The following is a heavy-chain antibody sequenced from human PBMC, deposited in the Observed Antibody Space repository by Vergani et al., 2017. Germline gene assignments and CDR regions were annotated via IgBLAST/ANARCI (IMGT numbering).Heavy chain of an antibody. CDR2: INHSGST. CDR1: GGSFSGYY. J-gene: IGHJ6*03. D-gene: IGHD2-21*01. Sequence: QVQLQQWGAGLLKPSETLSLTCAVSGGSFSGYYWSWIRQPQGKGLEWSGEINHSGSTNYNPSLKRRVTVSVETSRTQFSLKLSCVTVAATAVYYCTRGRGRSRKVNYYYMDVWGKRTTVTAYS. V-gene: IGHV4-34*01. CDR3: TRGRGRSRKVNYYYMDV.